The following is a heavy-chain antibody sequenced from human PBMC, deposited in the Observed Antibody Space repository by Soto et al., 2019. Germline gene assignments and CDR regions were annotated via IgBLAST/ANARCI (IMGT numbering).Heavy chain of an antibody. Sequence: SQTLSLTCAISGDSVSSNSAAWNWIRQSPSRGLEWLGRTYYRSKWYNDYAVSVKSRITINPDTSKNQFSLQLNSVTPEDTAVYYCAGGIAARLYYYYGMDVWGQGTTVTVSS. CDR3: AGGIAARLYYYYGMDV. CDR1: GDSVSSNSAA. D-gene: IGHD6-25*01. CDR2: TYYRSKWYN. J-gene: IGHJ6*02. V-gene: IGHV6-1*01.